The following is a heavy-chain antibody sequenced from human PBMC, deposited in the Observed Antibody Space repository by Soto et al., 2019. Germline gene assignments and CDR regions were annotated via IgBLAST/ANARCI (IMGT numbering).Heavy chain of an antibody. V-gene: IGHV2-5*01. D-gene: IGHD6-6*01. CDR2: IYWNDDK. CDR3: AHRRVAARSVVWFDP. Sequence: SGPTLVKPTQTLTLTCTFSGFSLSTSGVGVGWIRQPPGKALEWLALIYWNDDKRYSPSLKSKLTITKDTSKNQVVLTMNNMDPVDTATYYCAHRRVAARSVVWFDPWGQGTLVTVSS. CDR1: GFSLSTSGVG. J-gene: IGHJ5*02.